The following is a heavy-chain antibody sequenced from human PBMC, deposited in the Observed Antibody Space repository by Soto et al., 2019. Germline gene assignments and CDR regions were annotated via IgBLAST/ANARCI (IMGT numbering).Heavy chain of an antibody. CDR2: ISYDGSNK. Sequence: VGSLRLSCAASGFTFSRYAMHWVRQAPGKGLEWVAVISYDGSNKYYADSVKGRFTISRDNSKNTLYLQMNSLRAEDTAVYYCASVMVPYYYDSSGHNWGQGTLVTVSS. D-gene: IGHD3-22*01. CDR1: GFTFSRYA. J-gene: IGHJ4*02. CDR3: ASVMVPYYYDSSGHN. V-gene: IGHV3-30-3*01.